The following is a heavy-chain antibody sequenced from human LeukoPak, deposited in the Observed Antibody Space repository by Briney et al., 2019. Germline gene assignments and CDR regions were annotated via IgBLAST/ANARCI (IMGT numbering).Heavy chain of an antibody. V-gene: IGHV1-2*02. CDR1: GSTFTDFY. CDR2: INPRNGGT. CDR3: ARDTGDGYDNWFDP. Sequence: ASVKVSCKASGSTFTDFYIYWVRQAPGQGLEWMGWINPRNGGTYFAQKFQGRVTMTRDTSITTAYLELSSLRSDDTAVYYCARDTGDGYDNWFDPWGQGTLVTVSS. D-gene: IGHD3-22*01. J-gene: IGHJ5*02.